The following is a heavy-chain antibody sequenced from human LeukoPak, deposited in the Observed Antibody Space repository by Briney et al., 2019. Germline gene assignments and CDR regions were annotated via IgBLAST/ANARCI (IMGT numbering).Heavy chain of an antibody. CDR3: AIGFGRTIFGVVTAIDY. D-gene: IGHD3-3*01. CDR2: MNPNSGNT. Sequence: GASVKVSCKASGYTFTGYYMHWVRQATGQGLEWMGWMNPNSGNTGYAQKFQGRVTMTRNTSISTAYMELSSLRSEDTAVYYCAIGFGRTIFGVVTAIDYWGQGTLVTVSS. CDR1: GYTFTGYY. V-gene: IGHV1-8*02. J-gene: IGHJ4*02.